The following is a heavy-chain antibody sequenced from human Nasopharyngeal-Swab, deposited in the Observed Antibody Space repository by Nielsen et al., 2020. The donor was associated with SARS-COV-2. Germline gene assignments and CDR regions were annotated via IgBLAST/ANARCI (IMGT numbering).Heavy chain of an antibody. J-gene: IGHJ3*02. Sequence: EILSLTCTVSGFSLSNARMGVSWIRQPPGKALEWLAHIFSNDEKSYSTSLKSRLTISKDTSKSQVVLTMTNMDPVDTATYYCARIPVGYSSGWIFAFDIWGQGIMVTVSS. CDR3: ARIPVGYSSGWIFAFDI. D-gene: IGHD6-19*01. CDR2: IFSNDEK. CDR1: GFSLSNARMG. V-gene: IGHV2-26*01.